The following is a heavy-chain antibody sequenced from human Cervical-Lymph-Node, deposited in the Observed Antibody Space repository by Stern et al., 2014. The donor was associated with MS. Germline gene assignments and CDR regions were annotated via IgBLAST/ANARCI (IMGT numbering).Heavy chain of an antibody. CDR2: ISRKTGNA. D-gene: IGHD2-15*01. V-gene: IGHV7-4-1*02. CDR3: ARTLRFCSAGICFSPYYLAMDV. J-gene: IGHJ6*02. CDR1: GYNFDKYA. Sequence: QVQLVQSGCELKKPGASVRISCKASGYNFDKYALSWVRQAPGKGLEWMAWISRKTGNATSAPGFTGRLVLSLDTSVNTTYMQISSLQSDDTAVYFCARTLRFCSAGICFSPYYLAMDVWGQGTAVTVSS.